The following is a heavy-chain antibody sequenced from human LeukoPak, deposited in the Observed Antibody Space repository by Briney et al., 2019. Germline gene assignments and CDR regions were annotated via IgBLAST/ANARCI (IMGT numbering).Heavy chain of an antibody. CDR2: IYTSGST. Sequence: SETLSLTCTVSGGSISSYYWSWIRQPAGKGLEWIGRIYTSGSTNYNPSLKSRVTMSVDTSKNQFSLKLSSVTAADTAVYYCAREGGGYSYGCSYYFDYWGQGTLVTVSS. CDR1: GGSISSYY. V-gene: IGHV4-4*07. CDR3: AREGGGYSYGCSYYFDY. J-gene: IGHJ4*02. D-gene: IGHD5-18*01.